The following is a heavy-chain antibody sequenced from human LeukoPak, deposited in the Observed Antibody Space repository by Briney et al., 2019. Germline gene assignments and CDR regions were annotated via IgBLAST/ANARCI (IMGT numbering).Heavy chain of an antibody. D-gene: IGHD2-15*01. CDR2: ISSNGGNT. V-gene: IGHV3-64*01. CDR3: ARVAARVSLDY. CDR1: GFTFSSYS. J-gene: IGHJ4*02. Sequence: GGSLRLSCAASGFTFSSYSMHWVRQAPGKGLEYVSAISSNGGNTYYANSVKGRFTISRDNSKNTLYLQMGSLRAEDMAVYYCARVAARVSLDYWGQGTLVTVSS.